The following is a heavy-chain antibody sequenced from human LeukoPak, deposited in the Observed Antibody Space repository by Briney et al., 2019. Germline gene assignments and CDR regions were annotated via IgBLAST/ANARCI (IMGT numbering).Heavy chain of an antibody. CDR2: INPSGGST. CDR3: AREPWNYAQKNWFDP. V-gene: IGHV1-46*01. J-gene: IGHJ5*02. CDR1: GYTFTSYY. Sequence: ASVKVSCKASGYTFTSYYMHWVRQAPGQGLEWMGIINPSGGSTSYAQKFQGRVTMTGDTSTSTVYMELSSLRSEDTAVYYCAREPWNYAQKNWFDPWGQGTLVTVSS. D-gene: IGHD1-7*01.